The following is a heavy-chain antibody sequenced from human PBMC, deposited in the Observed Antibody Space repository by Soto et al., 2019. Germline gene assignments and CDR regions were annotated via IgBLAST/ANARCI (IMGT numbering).Heavy chain of an antibody. CDR1: GFTVSSNY. V-gene: IGHV3-66*01. J-gene: IGHJ5*02. D-gene: IGHD1-20*01. CDR3: ARDIRDTRAMGS. CDR2: IYSGGST. Sequence: EVQLVESGGGLVQPGGSLRLSCAASGFTVSSNYMSWVRQAPGKGLEWVSVIYSGGSTYYADSVKGRFTISRDNSKNTLYLQMTSLRAEDTAVYYCARDIRDTRAMGSWGQGTLVTVSS.